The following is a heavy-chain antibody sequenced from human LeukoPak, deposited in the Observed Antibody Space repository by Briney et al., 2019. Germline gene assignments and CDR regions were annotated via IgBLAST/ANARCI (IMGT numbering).Heavy chain of an antibody. Sequence: ASVTVSCKASGYTFTSYDINWVRQATGQGLEGVGWRNPNSGNTGYVKKYKGRVTMTRNTSIRTAYMELSSLRSEDTAVYYCARGQRSVVVPAAMFIAKKYWFDPWGQGTLVAVSS. D-gene: IGHD2-2*01. CDR1: GYTFTSYD. V-gene: IGHV1-8*01. J-gene: IGHJ5*02. CDR3: ARGQRSVVVPAAMFIAKKYWFDP. CDR2: RNPNSGNT.